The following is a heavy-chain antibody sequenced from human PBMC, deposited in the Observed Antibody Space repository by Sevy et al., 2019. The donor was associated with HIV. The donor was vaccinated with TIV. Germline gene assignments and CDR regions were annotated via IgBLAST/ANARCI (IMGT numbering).Heavy chain of an antibody. J-gene: IGHJ4*02. CDR2: ISYDGSNK. CDR1: GFTFSSYD. Sequence: GWSLRLSCAASGFTFSSYDMHWVRQAPGKGLEWVAVISYDGSNKYYADSVKGRFTISRDNSKNTLYLQMHSLRAEDTAVYYCAKDAYSSGDGYFDYWGQGTLVTVSS. D-gene: IGHD6-19*01. V-gene: IGHV3-30*18. CDR3: AKDAYSSGDGYFDY.